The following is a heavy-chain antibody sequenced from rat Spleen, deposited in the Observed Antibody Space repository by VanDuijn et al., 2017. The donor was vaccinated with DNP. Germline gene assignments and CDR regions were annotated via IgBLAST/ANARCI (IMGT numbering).Heavy chain of an antibody. CDR1: GFTFSSFP. V-gene: IGHV5S10*01. CDR2: IIYDGSRT. CDR3: AKPASYGGYWFAY. D-gene: IGHD1-11*01. J-gene: IGHJ3*01. Sequence: EVQLVESGGDLVQPGRSLKLSCAASGFTFSSFPMAWVRQAPTKGLEWVATIIYDGSRTYYRDSVKGRFTISRDNAKSTLYLQMDSLRSEDTATYYCAKPASYGGYWFAYWGQGTLVTVSS.